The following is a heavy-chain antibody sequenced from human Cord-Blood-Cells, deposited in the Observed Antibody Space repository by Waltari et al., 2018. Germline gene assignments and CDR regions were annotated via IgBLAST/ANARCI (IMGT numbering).Heavy chain of an antibody. V-gene: IGHV4-4*02. CDR3: NSRSDSSGYYGVDI. CDR2: IDHSGST. Sequence: QVQLQESGPGLVKPSGTLSLTCAVSGGSISSSNWWSWVRQPPGKGLEWIGEIDHSGSTHHTPSPKSRVTISVDKSKNQFSLKLSSVTAADTAVYYCNSRSDSSGYYGVDIWGQGTMVTVSS. J-gene: IGHJ3*02. D-gene: IGHD3-22*01. CDR1: GGSISSSNW.